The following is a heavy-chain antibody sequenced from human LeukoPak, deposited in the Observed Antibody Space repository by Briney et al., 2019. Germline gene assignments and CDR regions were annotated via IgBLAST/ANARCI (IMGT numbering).Heavy chain of an antibody. Sequence: SETLSLTCTVSGGSISSSSYYWGWIRQPPGKGLEWIGSIYYSGSTYYNPSLKSRVTISVDTSKNQFSLKLSSVTAADTAVYYCASDPNYYDSSGYYSYYFDYWGQGTLVTVSS. J-gene: IGHJ4*02. CDR3: ASDPNYYDSSGYYSYYFDY. V-gene: IGHV4-39*07. CDR2: IYYSGST. D-gene: IGHD3-22*01. CDR1: GGSISSSSYY.